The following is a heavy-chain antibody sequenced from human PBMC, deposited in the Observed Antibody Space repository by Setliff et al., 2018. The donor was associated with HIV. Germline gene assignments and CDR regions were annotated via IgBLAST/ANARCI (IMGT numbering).Heavy chain of an antibody. D-gene: IGHD1-1*01. J-gene: IGHJ4*02. CDR1: GLPFSDAW. CDR2: IRSKGYGSAT. Sequence: PGGSLRLSCAASGLPFSDAWMSWVRQAPGKGLEWVGRIRSKGYGSATAYAASVKGRFTISRDDSKNTAYLQMDSLKTEDTAVYYCTRHSTDPWSLLDYWGQGTLVTVSS. V-gene: IGHV3-73*01. CDR3: TRHSTDPWSLLDY.